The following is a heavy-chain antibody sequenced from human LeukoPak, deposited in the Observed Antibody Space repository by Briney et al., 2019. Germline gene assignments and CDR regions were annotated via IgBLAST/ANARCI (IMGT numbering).Heavy chain of an antibody. CDR1: GYTFTNYG. CDR3: ASSYYDFWSGSRYPPPFDY. D-gene: IGHD3-3*01. Sequence: GASVKVSCKASGYTFTNYGISWVRQAPGQGLEWMGWISGYNANTKYAQKVQDRVTVTTDTSTSTAYMDLRSLRSDDTAVYYCASSYYDFWSGSRYPPPFDYWGQGTLVTVSS. CDR2: ISGYNANT. V-gene: IGHV1-18*01. J-gene: IGHJ4*02.